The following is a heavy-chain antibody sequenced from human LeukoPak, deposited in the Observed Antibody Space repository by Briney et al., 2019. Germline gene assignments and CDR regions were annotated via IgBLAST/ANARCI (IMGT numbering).Heavy chain of an antibody. J-gene: IGHJ5*02. D-gene: IGHD1-26*01. Sequence: GGSLRLSCAASGFIVNYNYMSWVRQAPGKALEWVSVIYSGGSTYYADSVKGRFTISRDNSKNMVYLQMNSLRVEDTAVYYCARVKVGTTYWFDPWGQGTLVTVSS. CDR2: IYSGGST. CDR1: GFIVNYNY. CDR3: ARVKVGTTYWFDP. V-gene: IGHV3-66*01.